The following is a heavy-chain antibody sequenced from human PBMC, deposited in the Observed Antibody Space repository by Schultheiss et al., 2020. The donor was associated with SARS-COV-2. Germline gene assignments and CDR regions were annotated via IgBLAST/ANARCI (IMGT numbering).Heavy chain of an antibody. J-gene: IGHJ3*02. V-gene: IGHV3-23*01. D-gene: IGHD4-17*01. CDR1: GFTFSHYT. Sequence: GGSLRLSCAASGFTFSHYTMTWVRQAPGKGLEWVSTMSGSGPVTYYADSVKGRFTISRDNSKNTLYLQMNSLRAEDTAVYYCARTGDYGETFDIWGQGTMVTVSS. CDR3: ARTGDYGETFDI. CDR2: MSGSGPVT.